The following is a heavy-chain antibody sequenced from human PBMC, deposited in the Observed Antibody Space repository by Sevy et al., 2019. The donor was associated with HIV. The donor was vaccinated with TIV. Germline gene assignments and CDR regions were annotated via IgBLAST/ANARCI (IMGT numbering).Heavy chain of an antibody. Sequence: GGSLRLSFAASGFTFSKYSMSWVRQPPGKGRGWVSTLSFGCGEINYADSVKGRFTISRDNSKSSVYQQMNNLRPEDTAVYYCAREGCTKPHDYWGQGTLVTVSS. V-gene: IGHV3-23*01. CDR1: GFTFSKYS. D-gene: IGHD2-8*01. J-gene: IGHJ4*02. CDR2: LSFGCGEI. CDR3: AREGCTKPHDY.